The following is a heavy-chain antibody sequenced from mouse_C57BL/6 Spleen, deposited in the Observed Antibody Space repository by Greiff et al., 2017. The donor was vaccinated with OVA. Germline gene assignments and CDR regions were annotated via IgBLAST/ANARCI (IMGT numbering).Heavy chain of an antibody. V-gene: IGHV1-26*01. Sequence: VQLQQSGPELVKPGASVKISCKASGYTFTDYYMNWVKQSHGKSLEWIGDINPNNGGTSYNQKFKGKATLTVDKSSSTAYMELRSLTSEDSAVYYCARRGRFIPYYAMDYWGQGTSVTVSS. CDR3: ARRGRFIPYYAMDY. CDR1: GYTFTDYY. J-gene: IGHJ4*01. CDR2: INPNNGGT. D-gene: IGHD1-1*01.